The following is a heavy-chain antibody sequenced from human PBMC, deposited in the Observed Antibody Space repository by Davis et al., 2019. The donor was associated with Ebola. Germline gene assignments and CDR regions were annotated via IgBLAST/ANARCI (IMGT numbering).Heavy chain of an antibody. D-gene: IGHD3-22*01. CDR2: FDPEHGKT. J-gene: IGHJ4*02. CDR1: GSTVIELS. CDR3: TTSKDDSGAYYGAFFDY. V-gene: IGHV1-24*01. Sequence: ASVKVSCKVSGSTVIELSMHWVRQAPGKGLEWMGGFDPEHGKTIYPQKFQGRVTMTEDTSTDTVYLELSSLRSDDTAIYYCTTSKDDSGAYYGAFFDYWGQGTLVTVSS.